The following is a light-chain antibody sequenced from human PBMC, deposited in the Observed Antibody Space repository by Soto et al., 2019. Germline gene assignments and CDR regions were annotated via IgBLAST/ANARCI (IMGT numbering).Light chain of an antibody. Sequence: QYALTQPASVSGSPGQSITISCTGTSSDVGGYNYVSWYQQHPGKAPKLMIYDVSNRPSGVSNRFSGSKSGNTASLTISGLQAEDEADYYCSSYTSSSLYVFGTGTKGPS. CDR3: SSYTSSSLYV. CDR1: SSDVGGYNY. V-gene: IGLV2-14*01. CDR2: DVS. J-gene: IGLJ1*01.